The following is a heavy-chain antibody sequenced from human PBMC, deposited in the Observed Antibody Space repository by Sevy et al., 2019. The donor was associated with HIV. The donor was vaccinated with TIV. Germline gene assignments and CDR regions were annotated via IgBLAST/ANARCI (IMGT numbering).Heavy chain of an antibody. V-gene: IGHV5-51*01. D-gene: IGHD2-21*01. J-gene: IGHJ4*02. CDR3: ARVTRPESGSDFYFDY. CDR2: IYPGDSDT. CDR1: GYKFTNNW. Sequence: GESLKISCKASGYKFTNNWIGWVRQMPGKGLEWVGVIYPGDSDTRYSPSFQGQVTISADKSISTAYLQWTSLKASDTAMYYCARVTRPESGSDFYFDYWGQGTLVTVSS.